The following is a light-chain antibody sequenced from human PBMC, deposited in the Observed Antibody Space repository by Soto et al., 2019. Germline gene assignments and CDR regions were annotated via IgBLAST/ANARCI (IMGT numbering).Light chain of an antibody. V-gene: IGKV1-8*01. Sequence: AIRMTQSPSSLSASTGDRVTVTCRASQCISSYLSLFQQKPGRPPKLLMSATSTVQSDGPSRFSGSGSGTDFTLTIGCLQSEDLATYYCQQYYTYPWTFGQGTKVDIK. CDR1: QCISSY. CDR3: QQYYTYPWT. J-gene: IGKJ1*01. CDR2: ATS.